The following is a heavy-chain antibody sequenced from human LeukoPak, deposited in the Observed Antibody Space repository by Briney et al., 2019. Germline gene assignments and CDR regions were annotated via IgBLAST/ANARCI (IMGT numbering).Heavy chain of an antibody. CDR2: IFGSTGST. CDR1: GFSFNNYA. Sequence: AGGSLRLSCVASGFSFNNYAMTWVRQAPGKGLEWVSSIFGSTGSTYYADSVKGRITISRDNSTNTVYLQMNSLRAEDTAVYYCATARMYSSDFSAYYFSPPLQHYWGQGTLVTVSS. CDR3: ATARMYSSDFSAYYFSPPLQHY. V-gene: IGHV3-23*01. D-gene: IGHD3-22*01. J-gene: IGHJ4*02.